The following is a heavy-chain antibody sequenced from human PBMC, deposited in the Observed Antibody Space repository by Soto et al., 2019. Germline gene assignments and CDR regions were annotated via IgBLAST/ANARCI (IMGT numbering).Heavy chain of an antibody. Sequence: SETLSLTCTVSGGSISSGDYYWSWIRQPPGKGLEWIGYIYYSGSTYYNPSLKSRVTISVDTSKNQFSLKLSSVTAADTAVYYCASSEYYYGAGSYAFDDWGQGTSVTVSS. CDR1: GGSISSGDYY. J-gene: IGHJ4*02. V-gene: IGHV4-30-4*01. CDR2: IYYSGST. CDR3: ASSEYYYGAGSYAFDD. D-gene: IGHD3-10*01.